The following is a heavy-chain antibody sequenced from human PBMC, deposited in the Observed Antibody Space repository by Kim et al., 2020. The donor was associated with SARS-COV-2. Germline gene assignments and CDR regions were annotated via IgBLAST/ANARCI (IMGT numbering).Heavy chain of an antibody. CDR1: GFTFNTYG. D-gene: IGHD2-2*03. Sequence: GGSLRLSCAASGFTFNTYGMHWVRQAPGKGLEWVAVISYDGSNKYYADSVKGRFTISRDNSKNTLYLQMNSLRIEDTAVYYCAKSFSWRYFGYDYWGQGTLVTVSS. V-gene: IGHV3-30*18. J-gene: IGHJ4*02. CDR3: AKSFSWRYFGYDY. CDR2: ISYDGSNK.